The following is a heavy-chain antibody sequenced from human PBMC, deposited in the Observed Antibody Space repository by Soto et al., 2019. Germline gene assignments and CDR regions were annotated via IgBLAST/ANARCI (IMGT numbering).Heavy chain of an antibody. J-gene: IGHJ6*02. D-gene: IGHD3-16*01. V-gene: IGHV3-11*01. Sequence: QVQLVESGGGLVKPGGSLRLSCAASGFTFSDYYMSWIRQAPGKGLEWVSYISSSGSTIYYADSVKGRFTISRDNAKNSLYLQMNSLRAEDTAVYYCARDLKGPFNRRALYYYYYGMDVWGQGTTVTVSS. CDR1: GFTFSDYY. CDR2: ISSSGSTI. CDR3: ARDLKGPFNRRALYYYYYGMDV.